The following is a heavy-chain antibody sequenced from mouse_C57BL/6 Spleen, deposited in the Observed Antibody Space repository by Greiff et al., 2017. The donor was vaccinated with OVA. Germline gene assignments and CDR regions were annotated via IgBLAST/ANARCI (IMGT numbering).Heavy chain of an antibody. CDR1: GYSITSGYY. CDR3: ARVYYSKDWYFDV. J-gene: IGHJ1*03. CDR2: ISYDGSN. V-gene: IGHV3-6*01. D-gene: IGHD2-5*01. Sequence: EVKLQESGPGLVKPSQSLSLTCSVTGYSITSGYYWNWIRQFPGNKLEWMGYISYDGSNNYNPSLKNRISITRDTSKNQFFLKLNSVTTEDTATYYCARVYYSKDWYFDVWGTGTTVTVSS.